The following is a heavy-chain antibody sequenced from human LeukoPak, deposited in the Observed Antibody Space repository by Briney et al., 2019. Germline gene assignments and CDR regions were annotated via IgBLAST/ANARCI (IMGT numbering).Heavy chain of an antibody. V-gene: IGHV4-31*03. J-gene: IGHJ6*02. CDR2: IYYSGST. CDR1: GGSISSGGYY. Sequence: PSETLSLTCTVSGGSISSGGYYWSWIRQHPGKGLEWIGYIYYSGSTYYNPSLKSRVTISVDTSKNQFSLKLSSVTAADTAVYYCARDLYYYDSSGYYSRYYYYYGMDVWGQGTTVTVSS. CDR3: ARDLYYYDSSGYYSRYYYYYGMDV. D-gene: IGHD3-22*01.